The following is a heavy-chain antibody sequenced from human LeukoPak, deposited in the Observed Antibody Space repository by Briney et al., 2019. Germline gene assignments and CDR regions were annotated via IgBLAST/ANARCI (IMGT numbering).Heavy chain of an antibody. CDR3: ARRGVLSIPYDY. Sequence: GGSLRLSCAASGFTFSDYYMSWIRQAPGKGLEYVSAITNSGDTTYYANSVKGRFTISRDNSKNRLYLQMGSLRAEDMAVYYCARRGVLSIPYDYWGQGTLVTVSS. CDR1: GFTFSDYY. J-gene: IGHJ4*02. D-gene: IGHD3-10*01. V-gene: IGHV3-64*01. CDR2: ITNSGDTT.